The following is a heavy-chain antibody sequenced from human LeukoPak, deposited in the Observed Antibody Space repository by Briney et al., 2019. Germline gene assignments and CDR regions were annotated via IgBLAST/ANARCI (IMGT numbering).Heavy chain of an antibody. CDR1: GYTLTELS. CDR3: ATVGIPRREARATYYDILTGLEY. J-gene: IGHJ4*02. V-gene: IGHV1-24*01. Sequence: ASVKVSCKVSGYTLTELSMHWVRQAPGKGLEWMGGFDPEDGETIYAQKFQGRVTMTEDTSTDTAYMELSSLRSEDTAVYYCATVGIPRREARATYYDILTGLEYWGQGTLVTDSS. CDR2: FDPEDGET. D-gene: IGHD3-9*01.